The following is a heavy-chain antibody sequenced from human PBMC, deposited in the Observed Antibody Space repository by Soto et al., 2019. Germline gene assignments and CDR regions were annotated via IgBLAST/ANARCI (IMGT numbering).Heavy chain of an antibody. J-gene: IGHJ4*02. CDR3: ARVYCSSTSCYDLFDY. CDR2: IHYSGST. D-gene: IGHD2-2*01. Sequence: SETLSLTCTVSGGSIRNYYWSWIRQPPGKGLEWIGYIHYSGSTNYNPSLKSRVTISVDTSKNQFSLKLSSVTAADTAVYYCARVYCSSTSCYDLFDYWGQGTLVTVSS. V-gene: IGHV4-59*01. CDR1: GGSIRNYY.